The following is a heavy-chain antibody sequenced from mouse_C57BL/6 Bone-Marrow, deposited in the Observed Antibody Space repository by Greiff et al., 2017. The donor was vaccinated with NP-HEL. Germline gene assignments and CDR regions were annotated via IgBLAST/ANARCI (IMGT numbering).Heavy chain of an antibody. V-gene: IGHV1-69*01. CDR2: IDPSDSYT. J-gene: IGHJ3*01. Sequence: QVQLQQPGAELVMPGASVKLSCKASGYTFTGYWMHWVKQRPGQGLEWIGEIDPSDSYTNYNQKFKGKSTLTVDKSSSTAYMQLSSLTSEDSAVYYCARSYDGYYVFFAYWGQGTLVTVSA. D-gene: IGHD2-3*01. CDR1: GYTFTGYW. CDR3: ARSYDGYYVFFAY.